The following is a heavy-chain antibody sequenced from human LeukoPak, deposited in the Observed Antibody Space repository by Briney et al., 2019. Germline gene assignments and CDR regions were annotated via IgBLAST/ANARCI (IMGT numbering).Heavy chain of an antibody. CDR3: AKEGANYYDSSGYYYFFDY. CDR2: ISGSGGST. Sequence: GGSLRLSCAASGFTFSSYAMSWVRQAPGKGLEWVSAISGSGGSTYYADSVKGRFTIPRDNSKNTLYLQMNSLRAEDTAVYYCAKEGANYYDSSGYYYFFDYWGQGTLVTVSS. J-gene: IGHJ4*02. CDR1: GFTFSSYA. V-gene: IGHV3-23*01. D-gene: IGHD3-22*01.